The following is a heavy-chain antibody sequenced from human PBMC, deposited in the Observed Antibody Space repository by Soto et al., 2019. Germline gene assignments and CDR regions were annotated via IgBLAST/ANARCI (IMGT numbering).Heavy chain of an antibody. CDR3: AKEGDYDILTGYYNGEYFQH. CDR2: ISGSGGST. CDR1: GFTFSSYA. Sequence: GGSLRLSCAASGFTFSSYAMSWVRQAPGKGLEWVSAISGSGGSTYYADSVKGRFTICRDNSKNTLYLQMNSLRAEDTAVYYCAKEGDYDILTGYYNGEYFQHWGQGTLVTVSS. J-gene: IGHJ1*01. D-gene: IGHD3-9*01. V-gene: IGHV3-23*01.